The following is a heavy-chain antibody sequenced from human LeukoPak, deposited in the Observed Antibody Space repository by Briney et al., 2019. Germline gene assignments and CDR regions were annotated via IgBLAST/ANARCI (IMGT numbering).Heavy chain of an antibody. D-gene: IGHD3-22*01. CDR3: ARASWYYYDSSGSDFDY. Sequence: PGGSLRLSCAAFGFTVSSNYMRWVRQAPGKGLEWVSVIYGGGSTYYADSVKGRFTISRDNSKNTLYLQMNSLRAEDTAVYYCARASWYYYDSSGSDFDYWGQGTLVTVSS. CDR1: GFTVSSNY. J-gene: IGHJ4*02. V-gene: IGHV3-66*01. CDR2: IYGGGST.